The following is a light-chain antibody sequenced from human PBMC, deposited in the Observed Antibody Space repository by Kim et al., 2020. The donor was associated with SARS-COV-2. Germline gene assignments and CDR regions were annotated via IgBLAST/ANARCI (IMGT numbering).Light chain of an antibody. Sequence: APGQTARITCGGNNIGGHSVHWYQQKPGQAPVLVIYYDSDRPSGIPERFSGSKAATTATLTINRVEAGDEADYYCQVWDTDTDDYVFGTGTKVTVL. J-gene: IGLJ1*01. CDR2: YDS. CDR1: NIGGHS. V-gene: IGLV3-21*01. CDR3: QVWDTDTDDYV.